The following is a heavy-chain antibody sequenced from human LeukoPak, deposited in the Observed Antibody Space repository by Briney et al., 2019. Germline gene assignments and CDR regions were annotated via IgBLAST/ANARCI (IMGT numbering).Heavy chain of an antibody. CDR3: ARDSAVPTIFGVVNAYFQH. D-gene: IGHD3-3*01. Sequence: GASVKVSCKASGGTFSSYAISWVRQAPGQGLEWMGGIIPIFGTANYAQKFQGRVTITADESTSTAYMELSSLRSEDTAVYYCARDSAVPTIFGVVNAYFQHWGQGTPVTVSS. CDR1: GGTFSSYA. CDR2: IIPIFGTA. J-gene: IGHJ1*01. V-gene: IGHV1-69*01.